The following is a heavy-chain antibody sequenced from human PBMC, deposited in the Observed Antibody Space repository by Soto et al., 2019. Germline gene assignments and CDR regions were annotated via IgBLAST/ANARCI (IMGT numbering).Heavy chain of an antibody. J-gene: IGHJ3*01. CDR3: ARDEVVITRHAFDF. CDR1: GGSISSYY. V-gene: IGHV4-59*01. Sequence: QVQLQESGPGLVKPSETLSLTCTVSGGSISSYYWSWIRQPPGKGLEWIGYINSSGSTNYNPSLKSRVTISVDTSRNQFSLNLSSVTAADTAVYYCARDEVVITRHAFDFWGQGTMVTVST. D-gene: IGHD2-21*01. CDR2: INSSGST.